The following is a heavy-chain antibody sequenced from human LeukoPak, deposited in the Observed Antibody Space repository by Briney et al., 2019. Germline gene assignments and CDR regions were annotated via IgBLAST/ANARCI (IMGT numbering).Heavy chain of an antibody. CDR1: DGSINNYY. V-gene: IGHV4-59*05. CDR3: ARQWAARKVYYFDY. D-gene: IGHD6-6*01. J-gene: IGHJ4*02. Sequence: SETLSLTCTVSDGSINNYYWTWIRQPPGKGLEWIGSIYYSGSTYYNPSLKSRVTISVDTSKNQFSLKLSSVTAADTAVYYCARQWAARKVYYFDYWGQGTLVTVSS. CDR2: IYYSGST.